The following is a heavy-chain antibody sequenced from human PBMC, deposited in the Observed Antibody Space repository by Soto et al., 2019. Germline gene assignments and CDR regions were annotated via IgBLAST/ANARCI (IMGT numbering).Heavy chain of an antibody. J-gene: IGHJ4*02. CDR1: GVTFSNAW. V-gene: IGHV3-15*07. D-gene: IGHD2-8*01. CDR3: AADRCLNGVCYLGWW. CDR2: IKSKTDGGTT. Sequence: EVQLVESGGGLVEPGGSLRLSCAASGVTFSNAWMNWVRQAPGKGLEWVGRIKSKTDGGTTDYAAAVKGRSTISRADSKTTLYLQMNSLETQDTAVYYCAADRCLNGVCYLGWWWCQGTLVTVSS.